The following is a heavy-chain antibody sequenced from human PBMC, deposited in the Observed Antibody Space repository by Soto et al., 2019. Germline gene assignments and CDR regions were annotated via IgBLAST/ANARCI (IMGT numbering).Heavy chain of an antibody. D-gene: IGHD2-2*01. CDR1: GGIFSSYA. CDR2: IIPIFDTA. CDR3: ARHDCISSSCYYYYYYGMDV. J-gene: IGHJ6*02. Sequence: ASVKVSCKASGGIFSSYAISWVRQAPGQGLEWMGGIIPIFDTANYAQNFQGRVTITADEYTSTAYMELSSLRSEDTAVYYCARHDCISSSCYYYYYYGMDVWGQGTTVTVSS. V-gene: IGHV1-69*13.